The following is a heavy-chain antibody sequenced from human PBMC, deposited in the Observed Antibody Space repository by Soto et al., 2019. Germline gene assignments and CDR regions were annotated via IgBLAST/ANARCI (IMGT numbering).Heavy chain of an antibody. V-gene: IGHV1-46*03. J-gene: IGHJ6*02. CDR2: INPSGGST. CDR1: GYTFTSYY. D-gene: IGHD1-1*01. CDR3: ARANPTFTRVSWNRDGMDF. Sequence: ASVKVSCKASGYTFTSYYMHWVRQAPGQGLEWMGIINPSGGSTSYAQKFQGRVTMTRDTSTSTVYMELSSLRSEDTAVYYCARANPTFTRVSWNRDGMDFRSRRTTDTVS.